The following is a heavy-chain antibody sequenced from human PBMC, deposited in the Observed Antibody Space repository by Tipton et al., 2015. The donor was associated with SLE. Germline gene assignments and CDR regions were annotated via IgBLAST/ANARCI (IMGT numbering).Heavy chain of an antibody. D-gene: IGHD3-10*01. Sequence: TLSLTCTVTGASISTYYWSWIRQSAGEGLEWLGRIHTSGNTHYNPSLSSRLTISVDTSRNQFSLRLTSVTAADTAVYYCARSYDAFDMWGQGTLVTVSS. J-gene: IGHJ3*02. CDR1: GASISTYY. V-gene: IGHV4-4*07. CDR3: ARSYDAFDM. CDR2: IHTSGNT.